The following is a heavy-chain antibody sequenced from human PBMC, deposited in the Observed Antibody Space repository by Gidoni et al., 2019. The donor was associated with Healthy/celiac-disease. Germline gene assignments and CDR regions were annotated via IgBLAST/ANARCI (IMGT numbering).Heavy chain of an antibody. CDR2: ISYDGSYK. V-gene: IGHV3-30*03. Sequence: QVQLVESGGGVVQPGRSLRRSCAASGSTFSSYGMHWVRQAPGKGLEWVAVISYDGSYKYYADSVKGRFTISRDNSKNTLYLQMNSLRAEDTAVYYCASNYGDYGGTDYWGQGTLVTVSS. J-gene: IGHJ4*02. CDR3: ASNYGDYGGTDY. D-gene: IGHD4-17*01. CDR1: GSTFSSYG.